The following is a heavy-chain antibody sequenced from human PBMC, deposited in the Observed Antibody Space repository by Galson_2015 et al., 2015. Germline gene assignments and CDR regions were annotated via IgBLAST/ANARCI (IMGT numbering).Heavy chain of an antibody. CDR2: ISGSGGST. Sequence: SLRLSCAASGFTFSSYAMSWVRQAPGKGLEWVSAISGSGGSTYYADSVKGRFTISRDNSKNMLYLQMNSLRAEDTAVYYCAKALAPAGVLPGDWFDPWGQGTLVTVSS. J-gene: IGHJ5*02. CDR3: AKALAPAGVLPGDWFDP. D-gene: IGHD2-2*01. CDR1: GFTFSSYA. V-gene: IGHV3-23*01.